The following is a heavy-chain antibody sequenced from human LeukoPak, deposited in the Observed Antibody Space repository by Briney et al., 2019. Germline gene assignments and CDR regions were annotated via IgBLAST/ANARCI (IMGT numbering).Heavy chain of an antibody. D-gene: IGHD3-9*01. CDR2: IYYSGST. V-gene: IGHV4-59*01. CDR3: ARALGLRYFDWFPD. CDR1: GGSISSYY. J-gene: IGHJ4*02. Sequence: SETLSLTCTVSGGSISSYYWSWIRQPPGKGLEWIGYIYYSGSTSYNPSLKSRVTISVDTSKNQFSLKLSSVTAADTAVYYCARALGLRYFDWFPDWGQGTLVTVSS.